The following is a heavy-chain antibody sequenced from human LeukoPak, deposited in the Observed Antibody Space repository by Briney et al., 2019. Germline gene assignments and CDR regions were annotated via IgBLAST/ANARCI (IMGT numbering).Heavy chain of an antibody. J-gene: IGHJ4*02. CDR1: GGSFSGYY. Sequence: PSETLSLTCAVYGGSFSGYYWSWIRQPPGKGLEWIGEINHSGSTNYNPSLKSRVTISVDTSKNQFSQKLSSVTAADTAVYYCARIRGYSYGLYYFDYWGQGTLVTVSS. V-gene: IGHV4-34*01. D-gene: IGHD5-18*01. CDR2: INHSGST. CDR3: ARIRGYSYGLYYFDY.